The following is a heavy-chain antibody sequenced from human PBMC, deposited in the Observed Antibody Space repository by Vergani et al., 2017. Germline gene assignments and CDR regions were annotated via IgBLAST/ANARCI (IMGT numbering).Heavy chain of an antibody. V-gene: IGHV3-30-3*01. CDR3: ARDLSRYYDYVWGSPADV. Sequence: VQLVESGGGLVQPGRSLRLSCAASGFTFSSYAMHWVRQAPGKGLEWVAVISYDGSNKYYADSVKGRFTISRDNSKNTLYLQMNSLRAEDTAVYYCARDLSRYYDYVWGSPADVWGKGTTVTVSS. CDR2: ISYDGSNK. D-gene: IGHD3-16*01. J-gene: IGHJ6*04. CDR1: GFTFSSYA.